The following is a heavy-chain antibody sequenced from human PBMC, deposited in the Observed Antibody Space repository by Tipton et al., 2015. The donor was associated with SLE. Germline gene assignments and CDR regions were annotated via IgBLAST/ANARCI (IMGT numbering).Heavy chain of an antibody. J-gene: IGHJ4*02. CDR3: ARDQVGVGDFDY. CDR2: IHHSGSA. V-gene: IGHV4-59*01. Sequence: LRLSCTVSGGSISSYYWSWIQQPPGKGLEWIGYIHHSGSANYNPSLKSRVTISVDTSKTQFSLKLSSVTAADTAVYFCARDQVGVGDFDYWGQGTLVTVSS. CDR1: GGSISSYY. D-gene: IGHD3-16*01.